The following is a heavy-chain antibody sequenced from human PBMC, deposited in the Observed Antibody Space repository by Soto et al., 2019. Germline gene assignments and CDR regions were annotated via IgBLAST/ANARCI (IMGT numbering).Heavy chain of an antibody. CDR2: ISSSGSTR. Sequence: QVQLVESGGGLVKPGGSLRLSCAASGFTFSDYYMSWIRQAPGKGLEWVSYISSSGSTRYYADSVKGRFTISRDNAKNSLYLQKNSLRAENPAVYYCARGGSLRGWGYQTREYYYYGMDVWGQGTTVTVSS. CDR3: ARGGSLRGWGYQTREYYYYGMDV. CDR1: GFTFSDYY. J-gene: IGHJ6*02. V-gene: IGHV3-11*01. D-gene: IGHD2-2*01.